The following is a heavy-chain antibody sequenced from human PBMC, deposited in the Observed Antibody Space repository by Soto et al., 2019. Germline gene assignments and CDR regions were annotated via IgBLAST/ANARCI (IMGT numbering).Heavy chain of an antibody. Sequence: GGSLRLSCAASGFTFSSYAMSWVRQAPGKGLEWVSAISGSGGSTYYADSVKGRFTISRDNSKNTLYLQMNSLRAEDTAVYYCAKGSYDFWSGFVPRFYYYGMDVWGQGTTVTVSS. CDR1: GFTFSSYA. CDR3: AKGSYDFWSGFVPRFYYYGMDV. CDR2: ISGSGGST. J-gene: IGHJ6*02. D-gene: IGHD3-3*01. V-gene: IGHV3-23*01.